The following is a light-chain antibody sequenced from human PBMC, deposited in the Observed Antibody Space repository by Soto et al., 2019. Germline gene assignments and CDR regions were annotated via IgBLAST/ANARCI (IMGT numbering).Light chain of an antibody. CDR3: LQHNSYPLT. V-gene: IGKV1-17*01. CDR1: QGIRND. J-gene: IGKJ4*01. Sequence: DIPMTQSPSSLSASVGDRVTITYRASQGIRNDLGWYQQKPGKAPKRLIYAASSLQSRVPSRFSGSGSATEFSRTISSLQPEEFATYYYLQHNSYPLTFGGATKVEIK. CDR2: AAS.